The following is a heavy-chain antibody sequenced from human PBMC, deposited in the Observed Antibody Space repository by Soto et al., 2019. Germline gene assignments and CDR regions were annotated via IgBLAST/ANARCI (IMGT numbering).Heavy chain of an antibody. CDR3: AKRPFGAQYFDY. CDR1: GFTFSSYA. D-gene: IGHD3-10*01. Sequence: GGSLRLSCAASGFTFSSYAMSWVRQAPGKGLEWVSAISGSGGSTYYADSVKGRFTISRDNSKNTRYLQMNSLEAEDTAVYYCAKRPFGAQYFDYWGQGTLVTVSS. J-gene: IGHJ4*02. V-gene: IGHV3-23*01. CDR2: ISGSGGST.